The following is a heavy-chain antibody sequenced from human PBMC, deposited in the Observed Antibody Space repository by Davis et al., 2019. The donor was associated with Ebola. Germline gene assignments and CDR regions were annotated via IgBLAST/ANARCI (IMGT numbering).Heavy chain of an antibody. CDR3: ARAHPMGIVVVVAADGRNDAFDI. CDR2: IYYSGST. D-gene: IGHD2-15*01. V-gene: IGHV4-31*03. CDR1: GGSISSGGYY. J-gene: IGHJ3*02. Sequence: PSETLSLTCTVSGGSISSGGYYWSWIRQHPGKGLEWIGYIYYSGSTYYNPSLKSRVTISVDTSKNQFSLKLSSVTAADTAVYYCARAHPMGIVVVVAADGRNDAFDIWGQGTMVTVSS.